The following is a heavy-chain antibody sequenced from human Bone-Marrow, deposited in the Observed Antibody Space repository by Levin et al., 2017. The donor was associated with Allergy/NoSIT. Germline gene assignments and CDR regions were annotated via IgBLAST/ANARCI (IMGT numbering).Heavy chain of an antibody. CDR3: ARGEPGDTAVEMGWFDP. D-gene: IGHD5-18*01. V-gene: IGHV1-69*13. Sequence: PRASVKVSCKASGGTFSSYAISWVRQAPGQGLEWMGGIIPIFGTANYAQKFQGRVTITADESTSTAYMELSSLRSEDTAVYYCARGEPGDTAVEMGWFDPWGQGTLVTVSS. CDR1: GGTFSSYA. J-gene: IGHJ5*02. CDR2: IIPIFGTA.